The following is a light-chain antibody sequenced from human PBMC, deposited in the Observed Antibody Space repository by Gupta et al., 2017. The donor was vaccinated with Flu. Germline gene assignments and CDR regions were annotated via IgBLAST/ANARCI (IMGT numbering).Light chain of an antibody. V-gene: IGLV1-40*01. CDR3: YSSDNSISGHYV. Sequence: QSVLTQPPSVSGASGPRVTITCTGSSSNIGAGYDVHWYQQLQAKAPTLLIDCNNNRRSAVPARCSSATNCASASPVTTSRHDEDDADDYYYSSDNSISGHYVFGGGTKLTVL. CDR2: CNN. CDR1: SSNIGAGYD. J-gene: IGLJ2*01.